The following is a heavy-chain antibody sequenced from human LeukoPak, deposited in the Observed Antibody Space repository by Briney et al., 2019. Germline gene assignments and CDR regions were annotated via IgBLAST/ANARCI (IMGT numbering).Heavy chain of an antibody. CDR1: GFTFSSYA. J-gene: IGHJ4*02. CDR2: ISGSGGST. Sequence: PGGSLRLSCAASGFTFSSYAMSWVRQAPGKGLEWVSAISGSGGSTYYADSVKGRFTIYRDNAKNSLYLQMNSLSVEATAVYYCTRREGSSSRDYWGQGTLVTVSS. CDR3: TRREGSSSRDY. D-gene: IGHD6-6*01. V-gene: IGHV3-23*01.